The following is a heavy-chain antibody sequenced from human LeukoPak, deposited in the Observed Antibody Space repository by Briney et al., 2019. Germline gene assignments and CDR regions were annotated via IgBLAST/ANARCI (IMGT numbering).Heavy chain of an antibody. CDR3: ARDTDGLESGYGYYYYHGMDV. V-gene: IGHV3-21*01. D-gene: IGHD3-3*01. Sequence: KPGGSLRLSCAASGITISTYSMNWVRQAPGKGLEWVSSISSSSGYIYYEDSVKGRFTISRDNAKNSLYLQMNSLRAEDTAVYYCARDTDGLESGYGYYYYHGMDVWGQGTTVTVSS. CDR2: ISSSSGYI. J-gene: IGHJ6*02. CDR1: GITISTYS.